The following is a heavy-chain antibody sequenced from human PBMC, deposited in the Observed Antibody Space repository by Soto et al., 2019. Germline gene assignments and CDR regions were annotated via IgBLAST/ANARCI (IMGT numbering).Heavy chain of an antibody. CDR1: GFTFSSYS. V-gene: IGHV3-48*02. CDR3: ARVITMVRGVSPVGY. Sequence: EVQLVESGGGLVQPGGSLRLSCAASGFTFSSYSMNWVRQAPGKGLEWVSYISSSSSTIYYADSVKGRFTISRDNAKNSLYLQMNSLRDEDTAVYYCARVITMVRGVSPVGYWGQGTLVTVSS. J-gene: IGHJ4*02. CDR2: ISSSSSTI. D-gene: IGHD3-10*01.